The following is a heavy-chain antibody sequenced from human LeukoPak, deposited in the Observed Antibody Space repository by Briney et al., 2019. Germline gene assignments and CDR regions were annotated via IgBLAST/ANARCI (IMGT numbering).Heavy chain of an antibody. D-gene: IGHD5-12*01. Sequence: SGGSLRLSCAASGFTFSNYEMNWVRQAPGKGLEWVSYMNTRGSTMYYADSVKGRFTISRDNAKNSLCLQMHSLRAEDTAVYYCARDWSGYSGYDAFDIWGQGTLVTVSS. J-gene: IGHJ3*02. V-gene: IGHV3-48*03. CDR1: GFTFSNYE. CDR3: ARDWSGYSGYDAFDI. CDR2: MNTRGSTM.